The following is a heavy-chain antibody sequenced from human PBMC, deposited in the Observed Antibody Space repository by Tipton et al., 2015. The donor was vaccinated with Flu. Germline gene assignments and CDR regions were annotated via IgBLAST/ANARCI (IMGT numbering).Heavy chain of an antibody. J-gene: IGHJ5*02. CDR2: IYHSGST. CDR1: GYSISSGYY. Sequence: LRLSCAVSGYSISSGYYWGWIRQPPGKGLEWIGSIYHSGSTYYNPSLKSRVTISVDTSKNQFSLKLSSVTAADTAVYYCASRYCSGGSCVTGWFDPWGQGTLVTVSS. V-gene: IGHV4-38-2*01. D-gene: IGHD2-15*01. CDR3: ASRYCSGGSCVTGWFDP.